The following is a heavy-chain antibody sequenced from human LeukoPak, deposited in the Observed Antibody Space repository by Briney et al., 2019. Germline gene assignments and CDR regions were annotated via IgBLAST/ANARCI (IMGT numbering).Heavy chain of an antibody. Sequence: ASVKVSCKASGGTFSSYAISWVRQAPGQGLEWMGGIIPIFGTANYAQKFQGRVTITADESTSTAYMELSSLRSEDTAVYYCASLLLRPTDYWGQGTLVTVPS. CDR1: GGTFSSYA. V-gene: IGHV1-69*13. CDR3: ASLLLRPTDY. CDR2: IIPIFGTA. D-gene: IGHD3-22*01. J-gene: IGHJ4*02.